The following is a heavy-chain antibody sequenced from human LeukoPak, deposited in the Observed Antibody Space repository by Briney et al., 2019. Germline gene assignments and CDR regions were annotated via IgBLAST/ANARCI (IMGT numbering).Heavy chain of an antibody. J-gene: IGHJ4*02. V-gene: IGHV3-21*01. Sequence: NPGGSLRLSCTASGFTFSTYTMNWIRQAPGKGLEWVASISNGSIYTFYVDSVKGRFTISRDNAEKSLFLQMNSLRDEDTAVYYCARDLMGASGYAGYWGQGTLVTVPS. CDR3: ARDLMGASGYAGY. CDR1: GFTFSTYT. CDR2: ISNGSIYT. D-gene: IGHD5-12*01.